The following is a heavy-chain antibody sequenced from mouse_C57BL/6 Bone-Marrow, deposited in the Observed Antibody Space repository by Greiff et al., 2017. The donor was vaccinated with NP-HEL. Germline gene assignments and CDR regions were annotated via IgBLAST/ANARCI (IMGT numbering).Heavy chain of an antibody. CDR1: GYTFTDYY. CDR3: ARSSYYDYVDY. Sequence: VQLQQSGAELVRPGASVKLSCKASGYTFTDYYINWVKQRPGQGLEWIARIYPGSGNTYYNEKFKGKATLTAEKSSSTAYMQLSSLTSEDSAVYFCARSSYYDYVDYWGQGTTLTVSS. D-gene: IGHD2-4*01. CDR2: IYPGSGNT. V-gene: IGHV1-76*01. J-gene: IGHJ2*01.